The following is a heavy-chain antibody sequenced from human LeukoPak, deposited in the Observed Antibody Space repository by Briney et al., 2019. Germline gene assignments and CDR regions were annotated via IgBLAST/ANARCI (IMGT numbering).Heavy chain of an antibody. D-gene: IGHD3-22*01. CDR1: GYSISSGYY. CDR2: IYHSGST. Sequence: PSETLSLTCTVSGYSISSGYYWGWIRQPPGKGLESIGSIYHSGSTYSNPSLKSRVTISVDTSKNQFSLRLSSVTAADTAFYFCVNSKSNYEAVSWGPGTLVTVSS. CDR3: VNSKSNYEAVS. J-gene: IGHJ5*02. V-gene: IGHV4-38-2*02.